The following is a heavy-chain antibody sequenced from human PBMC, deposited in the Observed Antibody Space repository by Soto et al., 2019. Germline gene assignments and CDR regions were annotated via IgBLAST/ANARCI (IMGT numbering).Heavy chain of an antibody. CDR3: ARWGYCSGGSCYYSDVRDGYYYGMDV. D-gene: IGHD2-15*01. J-gene: IGHJ6*02. CDR1: GGSFSGYY. Sequence: QVQLQQWGAGLLKPSETLSLTCAVYGGSFSGYYWSWIRQPPGKGLEWIGEINHSGSTNYNPSLKSRVTISVDTSKNQFSLKLSSVTAADTAVYYCARWGYCSGGSCYYSDVRDGYYYGMDVWGQGTTVTVSS. V-gene: IGHV4-34*01. CDR2: INHSGST.